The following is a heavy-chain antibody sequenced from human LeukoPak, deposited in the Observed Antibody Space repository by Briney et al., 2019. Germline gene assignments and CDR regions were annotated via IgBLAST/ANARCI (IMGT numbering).Heavy chain of an antibody. D-gene: IGHD5-24*01. CDR2: IKEDGSEK. J-gene: IGHJ4*02. CDR3: ARVGEMAGFDY. V-gene: IGHV3-7*05. CDR1: GFTFSSYW. Sequence: GGSLRLSCAPSGFTFSSYWMSWVRQAPGKGLEWVANIKEDGSEKYYVDSVKGRFTISRDNAKNSLYLQMNSLRAEDTAVYYCARVGEMAGFDYWGQGTLVTVSS.